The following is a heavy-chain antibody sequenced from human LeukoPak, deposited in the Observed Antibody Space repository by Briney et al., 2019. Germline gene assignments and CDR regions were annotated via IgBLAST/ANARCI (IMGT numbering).Heavy chain of an antibody. Sequence: ETGGSLRLSCTASGFSFSTYSMTWVRQGPGKGLEWVSSIYNSGSKTFYADSVKGRFTISRDNSKNTLYLQMNSLTAEDTAIYYSSKDVVPDSVWDLDYWGQGTLVTVSS. CDR1: GFSFSTYS. CDR2: IYNSGSKT. V-gene: IGHV3-23*05. J-gene: IGHJ4*02. D-gene: IGHD6-19*01. CDR3: SKDVVPDSVWDLDY.